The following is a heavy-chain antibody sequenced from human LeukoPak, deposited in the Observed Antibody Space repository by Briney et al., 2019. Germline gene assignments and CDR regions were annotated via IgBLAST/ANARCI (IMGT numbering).Heavy chain of an antibody. CDR3: AGKARWLQIPDAFDI. D-gene: IGHD5-24*01. J-gene: IGHJ3*02. CDR1: GGSISSGGYY. V-gene: IGHV4-61*08. CDR2: IYYSGST. Sequence: PSETLSLTCTVSGGSISSGGYYWSWIRQHPGKGLEWIGYIYYSGSTNYNPSLKSRVTISVDTSKNQFSLKLSSVTAADTAVYYCAGKARWLQIPDAFDIWGQGTMVTVSS.